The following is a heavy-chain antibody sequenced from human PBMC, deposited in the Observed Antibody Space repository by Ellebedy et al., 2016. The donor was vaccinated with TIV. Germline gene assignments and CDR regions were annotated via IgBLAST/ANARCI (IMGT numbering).Heavy chain of an antibody. CDR1: GGTFSSYA. CDR3: ASRDSSGWYGGAPDYYYYGMDV. V-gene: IGHV1-69*13. Sequence: AASVKVSCKASGGTFSSYAISWVRQAPGQGLEWMGGIIPIFGTANYAQKFQGRVTITADESTSTAYMELSSLRSEDTAVYYCASRDSSGWYGGAPDYYYYGMDVWGQGTTVTVSS. J-gene: IGHJ6*02. D-gene: IGHD6-19*01. CDR2: IIPIFGTA.